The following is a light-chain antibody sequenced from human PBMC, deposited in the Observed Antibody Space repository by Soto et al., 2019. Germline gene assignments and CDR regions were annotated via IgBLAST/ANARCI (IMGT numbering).Light chain of an antibody. J-gene: IGKJ2*01. CDR3: KQYNSYLYT. V-gene: IGKV1-5*01. CDR2: DAS. Sequence: DIQMTQSPSTLSPSVGDTVTIACRASQSVSNSLAWYQQKPGKAPDLLIYDASTLESGVPSRFSGSGSGTEFTLTISSLQPDDFATYYCKQYNSYLYTFGQGTKLEIK. CDR1: QSVSNS.